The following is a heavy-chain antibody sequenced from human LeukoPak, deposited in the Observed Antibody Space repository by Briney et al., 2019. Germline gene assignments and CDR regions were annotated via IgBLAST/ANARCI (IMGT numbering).Heavy chain of an antibody. CDR1: GGTFSSYA. CDR2: IIPIFETP. CDR3: ARDDASSYNWNGLPGYYYGMDV. J-gene: IGHJ6*02. Sequence: SVKVSCKASGGTFSSYAISWVRQAPGQGLEWMGGIIPIFETPHYAQKFQGRVTITADESTSTAYMELSSLRSEDTAVYYCARDDASSYNWNGLPGYYYGMDVWGQGTTVTVSS. D-gene: IGHD1-20*01. V-gene: IGHV1-69*13.